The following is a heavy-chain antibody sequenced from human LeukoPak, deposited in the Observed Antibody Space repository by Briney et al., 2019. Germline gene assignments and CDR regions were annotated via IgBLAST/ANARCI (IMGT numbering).Heavy chain of an antibody. D-gene: IGHD6-19*01. V-gene: IGHV3-43*01. CDR2: ISWDGGST. CDR3: STRRQWLGY. J-gene: IGHJ4*02. CDR1: GFTFYDYT. Sequence: GGSLRLSRAASGFTFYDYTMHWVSQAPGKGLEWVSLISWDGGSTYYADSVKGRFTISRDNSKNSLYLQMNSLRTEDTALYYCSTRRQWLGYWGQGTLVTVSS.